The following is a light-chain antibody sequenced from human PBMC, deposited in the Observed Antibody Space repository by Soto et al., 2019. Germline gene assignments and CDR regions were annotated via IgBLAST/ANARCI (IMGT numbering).Light chain of an antibody. CDR1: SSDVGAYNR. CDR2: DVS. Sequence: QSVLTQPPSVSGSPGQSVTISCTGTSSDVGAYNRVSWYQQPPGAAPKLMICDVSNRPSGVPERFSGSKSGNTASLTIFGLQAEDEADYYCRSFTTSSTYVFGTGTKVTVL. V-gene: IGLV2-18*02. J-gene: IGLJ1*01. CDR3: RSFTTSSTYV.